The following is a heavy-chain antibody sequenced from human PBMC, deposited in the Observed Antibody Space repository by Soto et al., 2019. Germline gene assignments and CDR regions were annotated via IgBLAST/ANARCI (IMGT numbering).Heavy chain of an antibody. V-gene: IGHV3-7*05. J-gene: IGHJ6*02. CDR2: IKQDGSEQ. Sequence: EVQLVESGGGLVQPGGSLRLSCAASGFTFSGYWMSWVRQAPGKGLEWVANIKQDGSEQFYVDSVKGRFTISRDNAKNSLYLPRNSLRAEDTAVYYCAREAVWGQGTTVTVSS. CDR3: AREAV. CDR1: GFTFSGYW.